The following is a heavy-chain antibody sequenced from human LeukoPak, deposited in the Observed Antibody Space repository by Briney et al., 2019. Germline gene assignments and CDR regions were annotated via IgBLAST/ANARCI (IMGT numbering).Heavy chain of an antibody. CDR3: ASQVVPAANSVDY. CDR2: ISSSSSYI. Sequence: GGSLRLSCAAFGFTFSSYAMSWVRQAPGKGLEWVSSISSSSSYIYYADSVKGRFTITRDNAKNSLYLQMNSLRAEDTAVYYCASQVVPAANSVDYWGQGTLVTVSS. D-gene: IGHD2-2*01. J-gene: IGHJ4*02. V-gene: IGHV3-21*01. CDR1: GFTFSSYA.